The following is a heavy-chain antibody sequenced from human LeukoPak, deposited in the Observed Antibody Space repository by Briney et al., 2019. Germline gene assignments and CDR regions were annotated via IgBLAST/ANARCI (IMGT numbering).Heavy chain of an antibody. V-gene: IGHV1-8*03. CDR3: ARGAPTGLQGINWFDP. CDR2: MNPNSGNT. CDR1: GYTFTSYD. J-gene: IGHJ5*02. Sequence: ASVKVSCKASGYTFTSYDINWVRQATGQGLEWMGWMNPNSGNTGYAQKFQGRVTITRNTSISTAYMELSSLRSEDTAVYYCARGAPTGLQGINWFDPWGQGTLVTVSS. D-gene: IGHD1-14*01.